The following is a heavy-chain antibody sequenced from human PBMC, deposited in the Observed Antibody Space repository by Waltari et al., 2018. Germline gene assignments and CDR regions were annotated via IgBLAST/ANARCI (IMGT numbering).Heavy chain of an antibody. CDR1: GGSISSYS. Sequence: QVQLQESGPGLVKPSETLSLTCTVSGGSISSYSWSWIRQPAGKGLEWIGRIYTSGSTNYNPFLKSLVTMSVDTSKNQFSLKLSSVTAADTAVYYWARDEYYYDSSGYYYRENYYGMDVWGQGTTVTVSS. V-gene: IGHV4-4*07. CDR2: IYTSGST. CDR3: ARDEYYYDSSGYYYRENYYGMDV. D-gene: IGHD3-22*01. J-gene: IGHJ6*02.